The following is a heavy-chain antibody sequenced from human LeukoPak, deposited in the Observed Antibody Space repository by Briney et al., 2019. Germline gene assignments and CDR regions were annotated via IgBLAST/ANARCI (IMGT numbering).Heavy chain of an antibody. CDR3: TAEKNGSPHY. V-gene: IGHV4-39*07. J-gene: IGHJ4*02. Sequence: PSETLSLTCTVSRGSISSSTYYWSWVRQPPGKGLEWIASIYYTGSTYYNPSLKSRVTIPLGMSKNEFSLTMSSVTAADTAVYFCTAEKNGSPHYWGQGTQVTVSS. D-gene: IGHD2-8*01. CDR2: IYYTGST. CDR1: RGSISSSTYY.